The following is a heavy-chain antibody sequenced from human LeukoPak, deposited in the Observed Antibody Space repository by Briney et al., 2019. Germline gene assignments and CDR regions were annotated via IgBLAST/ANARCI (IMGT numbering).Heavy chain of an antibody. CDR2: ISSDGSST. Sequence: GGSPRLSCAASGFTFSSFWMHWVRQPPEKGLMWVSRISSDGSSTTYADSVRGRFSISRDNAKNTLYLQMNSLRVEDTAMYYCVRDSATGNFDSWGQGTLVTVSS. V-gene: IGHV3-74*01. CDR3: VRDSATGNFDS. J-gene: IGHJ4*02. CDR1: GFTFSSFW. D-gene: IGHD3-10*01.